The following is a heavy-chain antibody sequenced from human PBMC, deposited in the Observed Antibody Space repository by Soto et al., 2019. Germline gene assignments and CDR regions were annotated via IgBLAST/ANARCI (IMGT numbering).Heavy chain of an antibody. D-gene: IGHD6-19*01. CDR3: ASGRRIAVAGSYYFDY. J-gene: IGHJ4*02. CDR1: GGSFSGYY. Sequence: SETLSLTCAVYGGSFSGYYWSWIRQPPGKGLEWIGEINHSGSTNYNPSLKSRVTISVDTSKNQFSLKLSSVTAADTAVYYCASGRRIAVAGSYYFDYWGQGTLVTVSS. CDR2: INHSGST. V-gene: IGHV4-34*01.